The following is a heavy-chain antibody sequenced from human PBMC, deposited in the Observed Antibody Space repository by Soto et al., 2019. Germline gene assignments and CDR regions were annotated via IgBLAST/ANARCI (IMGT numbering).Heavy chain of an antibody. D-gene: IGHD2-2*01. CDR1: GFSLSTTAEG. CDR3: EHGSCSSADCYPNPYLDY. Sequence: QITLKESGPTLVNPTQTPTLTCTFSGFSLSTTAEGVGWICQPPGKALEWLALIYWYDDERYSPSLKSRLTITEATSKLHVVLTMTIVDPVDTATYYCEHGSCSSADCYPNPYLDYWGQGIVVTVSS. J-gene: IGHJ4*02. V-gene: IGHV2-5*01. CDR2: IYWYDDE.